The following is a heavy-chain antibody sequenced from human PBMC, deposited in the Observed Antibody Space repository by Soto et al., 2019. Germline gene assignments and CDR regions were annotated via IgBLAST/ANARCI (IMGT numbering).Heavy chain of an antibody. CDR1: VGSISSRSYY. Sequence: SETLSLTCTVSVGSISSRSYYWGWIRQPPGKGLEWIGNMDYSGSAYYNPSLKSRVAISVDTSTNHFSLKLSSVTDADTAVYYGASSMVTWGDYFDYWGQGTLVTVSS. CDR3: ASSMVTWGDYFDY. J-gene: IGHJ4*02. D-gene: IGHD3-16*01. V-gene: IGHV4-39*02. CDR2: MDYSGSA.